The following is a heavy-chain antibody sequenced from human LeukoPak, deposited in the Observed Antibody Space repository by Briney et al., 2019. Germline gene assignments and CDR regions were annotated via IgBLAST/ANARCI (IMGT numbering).Heavy chain of an antibody. CDR1: GFTFDDYG. CDR2: INWDGGST. V-gene: IGHV3-20*04. CDR3: ARTVSSAGWSDDAFDI. J-gene: IGHJ3*02. Sequence: GGSLRFSCAASGFTFDDYGMSWARQAPGKGLEWVSGINWDGGSTGYADSVKGRFTISRDNAKNFLYLQMNSLRAEDTALYYCARTVSSAGWSDDAFDIWGQGTMVTVSS. D-gene: IGHD6-19*01.